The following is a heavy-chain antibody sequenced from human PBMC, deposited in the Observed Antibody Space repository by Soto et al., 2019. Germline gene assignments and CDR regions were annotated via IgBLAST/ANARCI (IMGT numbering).Heavy chain of an antibody. CDR3: ARAEDYDFWSGPPKYFDN. V-gene: IGHV3-7*03. CDR1: GFTFRSYW. J-gene: IGHJ4*02. CDR2: IKPDGSEK. D-gene: IGHD3-3*01. Sequence: GESLRLSCATSGFTFRSYWMTWVRQAPGKGPEWVANIKPDGSEKQYVDSVKGRFTVSRDNAKKSLDLQMNSLRVEDTAVYYCARAEDYDFWSGPPKYFDNWGQGTQVTVSS.